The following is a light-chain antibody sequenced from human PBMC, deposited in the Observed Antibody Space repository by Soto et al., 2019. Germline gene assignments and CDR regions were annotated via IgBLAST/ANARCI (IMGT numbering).Light chain of an antibody. Sequence: EIVLKQSPGTLSLSPGERATLSCRASQSVSSSYLAWYQQKPGQAPRLLIYGASSRATGIPDRFSGSGSGTDFTLTISRLEPEDFAVYYGQQYGSSPLTFGGGTKVEIK. V-gene: IGKV3-20*01. J-gene: IGKJ4*01. CDR3: QQYGSSPLT. CDR2: GAS. CDR1: QSVSSSY.